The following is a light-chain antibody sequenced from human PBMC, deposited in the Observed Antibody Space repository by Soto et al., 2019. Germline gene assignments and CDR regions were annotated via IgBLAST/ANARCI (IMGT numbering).Light chain of an antibody. CDR2: AAS. CDR3: QQSYSAPHT. CDR1: QSISSS. Sequence: DIQMTQSPSSLSASVGDRVTITCRASQSISSSLNWYHQKPWKAPKLLIYAASSLQSGVPSRFSGSGSGTDFTLSISSLQPEDFATYYCQQSYSAPHTFGQGTKLEIK. J-gene: IGKJ2*01. V-gene: IGKV1-39*01.